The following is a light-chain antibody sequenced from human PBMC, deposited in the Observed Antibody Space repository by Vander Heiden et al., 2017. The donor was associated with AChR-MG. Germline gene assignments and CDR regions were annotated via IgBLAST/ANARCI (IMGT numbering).Light chain of an antibody. CDR1: SSDVGSYNY. Sequence: QSALTQPASVSGAPGQSLTISCPGTSSDVGSYNYVSWYQQLPDKAPKVMIYDVSKRPSGVSNRFSGSKSGNTASLTISGLQAEDEADYYCSSYTSSAPNYVFGTGTKVTGL. J-gene: IGLJ1*01. CDR2: DVS. CDR3: SSYTSSAPNYV. V-gene: IGLV2-14*01.